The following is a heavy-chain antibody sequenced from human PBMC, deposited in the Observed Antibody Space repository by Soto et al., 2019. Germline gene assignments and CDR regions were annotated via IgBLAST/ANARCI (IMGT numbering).Heavy chain of an antibody. J-gene: IGHJ4*02. CDR2: INHSGST. D-gene: IGHD6-6*01. V-gene: IGHV4-34*01. CDR1: GGSFRGYY. Sequence: SETLSLTCAVYGGSFRGYYWSWIRQPPGKGLEWIGEINHSGSTNYNPSLRSRVTISVDTSKNQFSLKLSSVTAADTAVYYCARHYSQRIIAARLFDYWGRGTLVTVSS. CDR3: ARHYSQRIIAARLFDY.